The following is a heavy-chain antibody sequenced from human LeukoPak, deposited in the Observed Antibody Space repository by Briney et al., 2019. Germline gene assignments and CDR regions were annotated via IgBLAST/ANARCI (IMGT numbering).Heavy chain of an antibody. CDR3: ARLAYCSNDVCCSYYYYSMDV. V-gene: IGHV5-51*01. J-gene: IGHJ6*03. Sequence: GEALKISCKGSGYIISSYWIGWGRHMPGKGVEWMGIIYHDDSDTRYSPSFQGQFTISADKSISTAYLQWSSLKASDTAMYYCARLAYCSNDVCCSYYYYSMDVWGKGTTVTVSS. CDR2: IYHDDSDT. D-gene: IGHD2-8*01. CDR1: GYIISSYW.